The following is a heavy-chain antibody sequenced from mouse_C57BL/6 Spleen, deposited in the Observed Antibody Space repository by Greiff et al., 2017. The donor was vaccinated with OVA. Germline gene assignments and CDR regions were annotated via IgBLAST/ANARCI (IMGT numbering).Heavy chain of an antibody. V-gene: IGHV1-69*01. Sequence: VQLQQPGAELVMPGASVKLSCKASGYTFTSYWMHWVKQRPGQGLEWIGDIDPSDSYTNYNQKFKGKSTLTVDKSSSTAYMQLSSLTSEDSAVYYCARGFTTVVATKGYFDYWGKGTTLTVSS. CDR1: GYTFTSYW. CDR3: ARGFTTVVATKGYFDY. CDR2: IDPSDSYT. D-gene: IGHD1-1*01. J-gene: IGHJ2*01.